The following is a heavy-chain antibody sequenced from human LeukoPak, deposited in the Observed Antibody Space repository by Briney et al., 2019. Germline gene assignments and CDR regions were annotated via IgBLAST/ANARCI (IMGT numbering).Heavy chain of an antibody. Sequence: PSETLSLTCTVSGASISSSSYYLGWIRQPPGKGLEWIGSIYYSGSTYYNPSLKSRVTISVDTSKNQFSLKLSSVTAADTAVYYCARHPVYYYDSSGLLHFDYWGQGTLVTVSS. V-gene: IGHV4-39*01. D-gene: IGHD3-22*01. J-gene: IGHJ4*02. CDR2: IYYSGST. CDR3: ARHPVYYYDSSGLLHFDY. CDR1: GASISSSSYY.